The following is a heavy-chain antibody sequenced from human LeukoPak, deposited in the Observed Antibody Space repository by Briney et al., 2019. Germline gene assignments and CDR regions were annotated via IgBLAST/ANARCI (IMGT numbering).Heavy chain of an antibody. CDR1: GGTFSSYA. V-gene: IGHV1-69*05. J-gene: IGHJ4*02. CDR2: IIPIFGTA. CDR3: ARHRAYYYDSSGYYYD. D-gene: IGHD3-22*01. Sequence: SVKVSCKASGGTFSSYAISWVRQAPGQGLEWMGGIIPIFGTANYAQKFQGRVAITTDESTSTADMELSSLRSEDTAVYYCARHRAYYYDSSGYYYDWGQGTLVTVSP.